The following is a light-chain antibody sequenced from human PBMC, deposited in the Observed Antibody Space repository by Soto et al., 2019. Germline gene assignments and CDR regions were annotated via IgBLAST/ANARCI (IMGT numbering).Light chain of an antibody. CDR3: QQNYSIPIT. J-gene: IGKJ5*01. V-gene: IGKV1-39*01. CDR1: QSISTS. Sequence: IHMTQSASSLSASVGYRVTITCRASQSISTSLNWYHQKQGKAPDLLIYGASSLQSGVTSRFTGSGSGTDFTLTITDLQTEDFATYYCQQNYSIPITFGQGTRLEIK. CDR2: GAS.